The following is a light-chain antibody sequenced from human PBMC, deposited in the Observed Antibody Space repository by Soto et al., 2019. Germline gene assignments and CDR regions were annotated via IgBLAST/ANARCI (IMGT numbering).Light chain of an antibody. V-gene: IGLV1-40*01. CDR2: ANT. CDR1: SSNIGAGID. Sequence: QSVLTQPPSVSGAPGQRVTTSCTGSSSNIGAGIDVHWYQKFPGTAPKLLIYANTNRPSGVPDRFSGSKSGTSASLAITGLQAEDEADYYCQSYDNSLSGPVFGGGTKLTVL. J-gene: IGLJ2*01. CDR3: QSYDNSLSGPV.